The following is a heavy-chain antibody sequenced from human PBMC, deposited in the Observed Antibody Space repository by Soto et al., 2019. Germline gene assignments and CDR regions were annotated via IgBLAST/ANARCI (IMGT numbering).Heavy chain of an antibody. J-gene: IGHJ5*02. D-gene: IGHD3-22*01. Sequence: QVQLVQSGAEVKKPGSSVKVSCKASGGTFSDYGFHWVRQAPGQGLEWMGGIIPVFGTPNYAQKFQGRVTITADESTSTAYMELRSLRSDDTAVWYCARGWDDYESSGLLTWFDPWGQGALVPVPS. CDR2: IIPVFGTP. V-gene: IGHV1-69*01. CDR3: ARGWDDYESSGLLTWFDP. CDR1: GGTFSDYG.